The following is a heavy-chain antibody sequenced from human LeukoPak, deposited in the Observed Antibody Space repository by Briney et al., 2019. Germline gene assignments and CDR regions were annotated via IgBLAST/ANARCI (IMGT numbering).Heavy chain of an antibody. CDR3: ARGVLNLGDIVVVVAAKEDAFDI. J-gene: IGHJ3*02. CDR2: ISYDGSNK. V-gene: IGHV3-30-3*01. Sequence: GGSLRLSCAASGFTFSSYAMHWVRQAPGKGLEWVAVISYDGSNKYYADSVKGRFTISRDNSKNTLYLQMNSLRAEDTAVYYCARGVLNLGDIVVVVAAKEDAFDIWGQGTMVTVSS. CDR1: GFTFSSYA. D-gene: IGHD2-15*01.